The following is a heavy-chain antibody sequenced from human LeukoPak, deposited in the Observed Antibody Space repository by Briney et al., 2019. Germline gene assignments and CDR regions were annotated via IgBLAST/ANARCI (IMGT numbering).Heavy chain of an antibody. Sequence: GGSLRLSCAASGFTFSSYWMSWVRQAPGKGLEWVGRIKSKIDGGIIDYAAPVKGRFTISRDDSKKTLYLQMKSLKTEDTAVYYCTTLHFIAVVSSIPDYRGRGTLVTVSS. CDR2: IKSKIDGGII. J-gene: IGHJ4*02. V-gene: IGHV3-15*01. D-gene: IGHD2-21*01. CDR3: TTLHFIAVVSSIPDY. CDR1: GFTFSSYW.